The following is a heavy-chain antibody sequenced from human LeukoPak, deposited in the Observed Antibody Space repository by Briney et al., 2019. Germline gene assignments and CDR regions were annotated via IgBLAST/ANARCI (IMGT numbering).Heavy chain of an antibody. CDR1: GGSISSYY. Sequence: TSSETLSLTCTVSGGSISSYYWSWIRQPPGKGLEWIGYIYYSGSTNYNPSLKSRVTISVDTSKNQFSLKLSSVTTADTAVYYCARSKINWFDPWGQGTLVTVSS. CDR2: IYYSGST. J-gene: IGHJ5*02. V-gene: IGHV4-59*01. CDR3: ARSKINWFDP.